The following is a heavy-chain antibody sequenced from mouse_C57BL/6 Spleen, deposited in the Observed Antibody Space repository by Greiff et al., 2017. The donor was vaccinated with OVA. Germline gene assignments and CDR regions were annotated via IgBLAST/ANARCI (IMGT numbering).Heavy chain of an antibody. CDR1: GYAFSSYW. J-gene: IGHJ3*01. CDR3: ATWTGFAY. V-gene: IGHV1-80*01. Sequence: VQGVESGAELVKPGASVKISCKASGYAFSSYWMNWVKQRPGKGLEWIGQIYPGDGDTNYNGKFKGKATLTADKSSSTAYMQLSSLTSEDSAVYFCATWTGFAYWGQGTLVTVSA. CDR2: IYPGDGDT.